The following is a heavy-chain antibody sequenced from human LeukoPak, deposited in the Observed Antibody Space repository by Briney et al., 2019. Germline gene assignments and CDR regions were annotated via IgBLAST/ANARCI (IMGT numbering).Heavy chain of an antibody. CDR3: AKFSGYYYFDY. Sequence: GGSLRLSCAASGFTFSTYAMSWVRQAPGRGLEWVSSISGSDSSSYYAGSVKGRFTISRDNSKNTLYLQMSSLRAEDTAVYYCAKFSGYYYFDYWGQGTLVTVSS. CDR1: GFTFSTYA. CDR2: ISGSDSSS. J-gene: IGHJ4*02. D-gene: IGHD5-12*01. V-gene: IGHV3-23*01.